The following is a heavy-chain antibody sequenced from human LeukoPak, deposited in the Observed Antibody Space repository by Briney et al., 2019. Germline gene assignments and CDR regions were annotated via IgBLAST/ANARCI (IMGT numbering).Heavy chain of an antibody. CDR2: IKQDASEK. CDR3: ARDRRDGYNVLDY. D-gene: IGHD5-24*01. Sequence: GGSLRLSCAASGFTFSTYWMSWVRQAPGKGLEWVANIKQDASEKYSVDSVKGRFTISRDNARNSVYLQMNSLRAEDTAVYYCARDRRDGYNVLDYWGQGTLVTVSS. V-gene: IGHV3-7*01. CDR1: GFTFSTYW. J-gene: IGHJ4*02.